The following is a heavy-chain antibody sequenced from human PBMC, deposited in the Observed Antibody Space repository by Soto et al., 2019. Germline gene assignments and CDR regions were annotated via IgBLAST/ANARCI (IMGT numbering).Heavy chain of an antibody. V-gene: IGHV4-31*03. CDR3: ASRDNGYIYGPPHYYFGLDV. J-gene: IGHJ6*02. Sequence: QVQLQESGPGLVKPSQTLSLTCSVSGGSISSGGYYWCWIRQHPGKGLEWMGYIDYSGSTYYNPSLRSRLIMSVDTSRNHFSLQLSSVTAADTAVYYCASRDNGYIYGPPHYYFGLDVWGQGTAVTVSS. CDR2: IDYSGST. D-gene: IGHD5-18*01. CDR1: GGSISSGGYY.